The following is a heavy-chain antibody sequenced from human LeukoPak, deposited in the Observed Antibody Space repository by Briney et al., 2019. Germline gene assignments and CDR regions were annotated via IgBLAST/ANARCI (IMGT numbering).Heavy chain of an antibody. CDR3: ARDSHKLHSSAYFYFFDY. V-gene: IGHV3-53*05. Sequence: GGSLILSCAASGFTVSSDYMGGGRQAPGKGLEYVSIIYGGGDTFYADSVKGRFTISRDNSKNTLYLQMNSLRAEDTAVYYCARDSHKLHSSAYFYFFDYWGQGTLVSVSS. J-gene: IGHJ4*02. CDR2: IYGGGDT. CDR1: GFTVSSDY. D-gene: IGHD3-22*01.